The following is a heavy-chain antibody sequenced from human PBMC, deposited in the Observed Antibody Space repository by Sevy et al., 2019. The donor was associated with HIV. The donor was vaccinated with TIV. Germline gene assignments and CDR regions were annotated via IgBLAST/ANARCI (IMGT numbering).Heavy chain of an antibody. V-gene: IGHV3-30*14. CDR3: ARDFEVNNWRVVGAFDM. D-gene: IGHD3-3*01. CDR2: ISHDGENK. Sequence: GGCLRLSCVAPGFKFNGHGIPWVRQAPGKGLQWVAGISHDGENKMYGDSVKGRFSISGDQSKNTVYLQMGTLTPEDTALYYCARDFEVNNWRVVGAFDMWGLGTLVTVSS. CDR1: GFKFNGHG. J-gene: IGHJ3*02.